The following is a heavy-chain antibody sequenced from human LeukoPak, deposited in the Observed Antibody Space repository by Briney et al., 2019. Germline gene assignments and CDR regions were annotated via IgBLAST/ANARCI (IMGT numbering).Heavy chain of an antibody. Sequence: GGSLRLSCAASGFTFSTYAMHWVRQAPGKGLEWVSLISYDGTNKYYADSVKGRFTISRDNSKNTLYLQLNSLRAEDTAVYYCAHLTAVVLLEDAFDIWGQGTMVTVSS. CDR3: AHLTAVVLLEDAFDI. V-gene: IGHV3-30*04. CDR2: ISYDGTNK. D-gene: IGHD4-23*01. J-gene: IGHJ3*02. CDR1: GFTFSTYA.